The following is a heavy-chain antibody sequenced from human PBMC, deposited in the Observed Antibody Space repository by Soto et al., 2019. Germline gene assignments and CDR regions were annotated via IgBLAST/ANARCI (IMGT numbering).Heavy chain of an antibody. Sequence: EVQLVESGGGLVQPGGSLRLSCTASGFTFSSYWMSWVRQAPGKGLEWVANIKQDGSEKYYVDSVKGRFTISIDNAKNSLYLQMNRLRAEDTAVYYCARVRTPFKYYFDYWGQGALVTGSS. J-gene: IGHJ4*02. CDR2: IKQDGSEK. CDR1: GFTFSSYW. CDR3: ARVRTPFKYYFDY. V-gene: IGHV3-7*01.